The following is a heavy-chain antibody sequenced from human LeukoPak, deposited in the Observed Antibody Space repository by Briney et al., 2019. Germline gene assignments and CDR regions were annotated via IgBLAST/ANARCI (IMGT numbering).Heavy chain of an antibody. CDR3: ATELRYCSGGSCYSLDY. V-gene: IGHV4-39*01. Sequence: SETLSLTCTVSGGSISSSSYYWGWIRQPPGKGLECIGSIYYSGSTYYNPSLKSRVTISVDTSKNQFSLKLSSVTAADTAVYYCATELRYCSGGSCYSLDYWGQGTLVTVSS. CDR2: IYYSGST. CDR1: GGSISSSSYY. J-gene: IGHJ4*02. D-gene: IGHD2-15*01.